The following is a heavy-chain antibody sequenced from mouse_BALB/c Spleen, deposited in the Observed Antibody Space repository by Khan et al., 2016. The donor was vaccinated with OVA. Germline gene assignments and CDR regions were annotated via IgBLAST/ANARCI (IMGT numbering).Heavy chain of an antibody. CDR1: GYTFTSYY. CDR3: ARIKKIVATYFDY. V-gene: IGHV1S81*02. J-gene: IGHJ2*01. Sequence: QVQLQQPGAELVKAGASVKMSCKASGYTFTSYYMHWVKQRLGQGLEWFAETNPTNGRTYYNEKFKSKATLTVDKSSSTAYMLLSGPTFEDSAVYYCARIKKIVATYFDYWGQGTTLTVSS. CDR2: TNPTNGRT. D-gene: IGHD1-1*01.